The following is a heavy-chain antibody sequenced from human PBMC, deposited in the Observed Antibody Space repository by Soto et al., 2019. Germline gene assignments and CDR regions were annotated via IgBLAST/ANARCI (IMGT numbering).Heavy chain of an antibody. CDR2: IYYSGST. Sequence: PSETLSLTCTVSGGSISSSSYYWGWIRQPPGKGPEWIGSIYYSGSTYYNPSLKSRVTISVDTSKNQFSLKLSSVTAADTAVYYCARLIPIVPSPDYWGQGTLVTVSS. D-gene: IGHD2-8*01. J-gene: IGHJ4*02. V-gene: IGHV4-39*01. CDR3: ARLIPIVPSPDY. CDR1: GGSISSSSYY.